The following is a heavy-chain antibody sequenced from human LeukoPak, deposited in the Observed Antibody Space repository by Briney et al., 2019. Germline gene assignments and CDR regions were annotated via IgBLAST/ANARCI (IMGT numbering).Heavy chain of an antibody. CDR2: IRYDGNNK. Sequence: PGGSLRLSCAASGFTFSSYGMHWVRQAPGKGLEWVAFIRYDGNNKYYADSVKGRFTISRDNSKNTLYLQMNSLRAEDTAVYYCARALFVGAFYGMDVWGQGTTVTASS. CDR1: GFTFSSYG. CDR3: ARALFVGAFYGMDV. V-gene: IGHV3-30*02. D-gene: IGHD1-26*01. J-gene: IGHJ6*02.